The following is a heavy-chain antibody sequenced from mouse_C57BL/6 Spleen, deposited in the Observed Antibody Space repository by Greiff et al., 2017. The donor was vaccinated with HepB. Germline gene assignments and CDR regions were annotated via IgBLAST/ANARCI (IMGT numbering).Heavy chain of an antibody. CDR1: GYSFTGYY. CDR2: INPSTGGT. D-gene: IGHD1-1*01. J-gene: IGHJ1*03. Sequence: DVKLVESGPELVKPGASVKISCKASGYSFTGYYMNWVKQSPEKSLEWIGEINPSTGGTTYNQKFKAKATLTVDKSSSTAYMQLKSLTSEDSAVYYCARGGYYGSSPRYFDVWGTGTTVTVSS. CDR3: ARGGYYGSSPRYFDV. V-gene: IGHV1-42*01.